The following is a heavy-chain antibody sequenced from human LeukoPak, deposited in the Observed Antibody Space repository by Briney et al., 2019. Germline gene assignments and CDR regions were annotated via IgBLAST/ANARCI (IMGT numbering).Heavy chain of an antibody. CDR1: GYTFTNFD. CDR3: ARNGGYSSASNLDY. D-gene: IGHD5-18*01. J-gene: IGHJ4*02. Sequence: ASVKVSCKASGYTFTNFDINWVRQATGQGLEWMGWISVYNGNTNYAQKLQGRVTMTTDTSTSTAYMELRSLRSDDTAVYYCARNGGYSSASNLDYWGQGTLVTVSS. V-gene: IGHV1-18*01. CDR2: ISVYNGNT.